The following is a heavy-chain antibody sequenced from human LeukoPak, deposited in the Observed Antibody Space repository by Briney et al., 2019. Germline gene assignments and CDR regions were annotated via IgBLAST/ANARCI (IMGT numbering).Heavy chain of an antibody. CDR3: ARGYGSSRGWY. J-gene: IGHJ4*02. CDR1: GFTFSSYW. D-gene: IGHD6-6*01. Sequence: GGSLRLSCAASGFTFSSYWMHGVRHAPGKGLVWVSRINSDGSSTSYADSVKGRFTISRDNAKNTLYLQMNSLRAEDTAVYYCARGYGSSRGWYWGQGTLVTVSS. CDR2: INSDGSST. V-gene: IGHV3-74*01.